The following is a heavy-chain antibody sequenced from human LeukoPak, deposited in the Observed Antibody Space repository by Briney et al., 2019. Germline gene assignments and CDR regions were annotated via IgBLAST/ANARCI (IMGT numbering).Heavy chain of an antibody. V-gene: IGHV1-69*13. CDR2: IIPIFGTA. Sequence: SVKVSCKASGGTFSSYAISWVRQAPGQGLEWMGGIIPIFGTANYAQKFQGRVTITADESTSTAYMELSSPRSEDTAVYYCASQGDILTGSPFRSWFDPWGQGTLVTVSS. J-gene: IGHJ5*02. D-gene: IGHD3-9*01. CDR3: ASQGDILTGSPFRSWFDP. CDR1: GGTFSSYA.